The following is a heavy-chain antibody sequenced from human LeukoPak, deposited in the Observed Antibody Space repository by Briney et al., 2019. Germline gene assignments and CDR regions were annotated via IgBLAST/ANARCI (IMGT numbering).Heavy chain of an antibody. CDR3: ARFIFGHYAFDI. CDR2: IYSSGST. Sequence: SETLSLTCTVSGGSITSSSYYWGWIRQPPGKGLEWIGSIYSSGSTYYNPSLKSRVTISVDTSKNQFSVKLSSVTAADTAGYCCARFIFGHYAFDILGQGTMVTVSS. V-gene: IGHV4-39*01. CDR1: GGSITSSSYY. J-gene: IGHJ3*02. D-gene: IGHD3-3*02.